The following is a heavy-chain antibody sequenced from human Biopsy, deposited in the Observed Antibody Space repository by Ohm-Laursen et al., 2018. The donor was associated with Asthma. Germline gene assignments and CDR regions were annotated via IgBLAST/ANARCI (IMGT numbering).Heavy chain of an antibody. V-gene: IGHV4-39*01. CDR2: MYHSGSP. J-gene: IGHJ4*02. Sequence: TLSLTCTVSGGSITSSSYYWGWIRQPPGKGMEWIGSMYHSGSPYYHPSLKSRATITVDTSKNQLSLKMSSVTAADTAVYFCVRHQYSSSWSTFDYWGQGALVTVSS. CDR3: VRHQYSSSWSTFDY. CDR1: GGSITSSSYY. D-gene: IGHD3-22*01.